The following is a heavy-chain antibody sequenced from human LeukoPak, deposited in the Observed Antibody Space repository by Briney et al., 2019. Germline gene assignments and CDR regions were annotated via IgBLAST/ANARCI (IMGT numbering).Heavy chain of an antibody. CDR1: GYSFTSYW. Sequence: GESLKISCKGSGYSFTSYWIGWVRQMPGKGLEWMGIIYPGGSDTRYSPSFQGQVTISADKSISTAYLQWSSLKASDTSMYYCARLKDVDTAMVFDYWGQGTLVTVSS. V-gene: IGHV5-51*01. J-gene: IGHJ4*02. CDR2: IYPGGSDT. D-gene: IGHD5-18*01. CDR3: ARLKDVDTAMVFDY.